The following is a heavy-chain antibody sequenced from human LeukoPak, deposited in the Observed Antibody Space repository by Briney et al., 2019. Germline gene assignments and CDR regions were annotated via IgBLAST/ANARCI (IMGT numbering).Heavy chain of an antibody. D-gene: IGHD6-13*01. CDR1: GYTFASYF. J-gene: IGHJ5*02. Sequence: ASVKLSCKASGYTFASYFMHWVRQAPGQGLEWMGIINPNGGRATYAQKFQGRVTMTRDMSTSTVYMELSSLTSEDTAVYYCARDGAAAPPTSNWFDPWGQGTLVTVSS. V-gene: IGHV1-46*01. CDR2: INPNGGRA. CDR3: ARDGAAAPPTSNWFDP.